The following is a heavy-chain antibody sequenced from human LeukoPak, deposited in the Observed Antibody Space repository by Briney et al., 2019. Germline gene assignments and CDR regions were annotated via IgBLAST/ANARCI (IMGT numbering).Heavy chain of an antibody. CDR3: ARARSDYSIDAFDI. J-gene: IGHJ3*02. V-gene: IGHV3-48*03. CDR1: GFTFSSYE. Sequence: GGSLRLSCTASGFTFSSYEMNWVRQAPGKGLEWVSYISSSGNTIYYADSVKGRFTISRDNAKNSLYLQMNSLRAEDTAVYYCARARSDYSIDAFDIWGQGTMVTVSS. CDR2: ISSSGNTI. D-gene: IGHD4-17*01.